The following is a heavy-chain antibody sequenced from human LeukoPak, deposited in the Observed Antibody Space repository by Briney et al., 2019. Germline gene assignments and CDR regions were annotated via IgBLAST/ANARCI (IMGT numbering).Heavy chain of an antibody. CDR3: ARVLGSGWYYFDY. D-gene: IGHD6-19*01. CDR1: GFTFSSYA. CDR2: IKQDGSEK. Sequence: GGSLRLSCAASGFTFSSYAMSWVRQAPGKGLEWVANIKQDGSEKYYVDSVKGRFTISRDNAKNSLYLQMNSLRAEDTAVHYCARVLGSGWYYFDYWGQGTLVTVSS. J-gene: IGHJ4*02. V-gene: IGHV3-7*01.